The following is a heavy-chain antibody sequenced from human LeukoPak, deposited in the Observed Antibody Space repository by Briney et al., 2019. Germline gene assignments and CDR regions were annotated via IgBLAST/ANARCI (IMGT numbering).Heavy chain of an antibody. V-gene: IGHV1-2*02. CDR1: RYTFTGYY. CDR3: ARGPHRCTYDRDNWFDP. Sequence: ASVKVSCKTSRYTFTGYYMHWVRQAPGQGLEWMEWINPNSGGINYAQKFQGRVTMTRDMSTTTVYMELSSLRSEDTAVYYCARGPHRCTYDRDNWFDPWGQGTLVTVSS. D-gene: IGHD3-3*01. J-gene: IGHJ5*02. CDR2: INPNSGGI.